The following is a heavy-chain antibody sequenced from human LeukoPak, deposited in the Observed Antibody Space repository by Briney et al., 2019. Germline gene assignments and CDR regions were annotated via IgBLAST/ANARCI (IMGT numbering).Heavy chain of an antibody. Sequence: GGSLRLSCAASGSSFSSYWMHWVRQAPGKGLEWVAVIWYDGSNKYYADSVKGRFTISRDNSKNTLYLQMNSLRAEDTAVYYCAARSSSSWYDWGQGTLVTVSS. CDR2: IWYDGSNK. D-gene: IGHD6-13*01. CDR3: AARSSSSWYD. J-gene: IGHJ4*02. CDR1: GSSFSSYW. V-gene: IGHV3-33*08.